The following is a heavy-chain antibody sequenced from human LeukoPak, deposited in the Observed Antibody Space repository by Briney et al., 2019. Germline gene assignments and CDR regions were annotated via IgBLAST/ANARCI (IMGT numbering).Heavy chain of an antibody. CDR2: INAGNGKT. J-gene: IGHJ4*02. D-gene: IGHD4-17*01. V-gene: IGHV1-3*01. Sequence: GASVKVSCKASGYIFTDYAIQWVRQAPGQGLEWMGWINAGNGKTKYSQKFQGRVTITRDTSASTAYMELSGLRSDDTAVYNCARARWTSTVTTYYLDFWGQGTLVTVSS. CDR1: GYIFTDYA. CDR3: ARARWTSTVTTYYLDF.